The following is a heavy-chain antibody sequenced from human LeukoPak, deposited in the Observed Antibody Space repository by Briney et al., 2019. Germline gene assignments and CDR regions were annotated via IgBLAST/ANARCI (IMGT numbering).Heavy chain of an antibody. CDR3: ARGSQSFYYDSSGYPFDS. J-gene: IGHJ4*02. CDR1: GLSISSGYY. Sequence: SETLSLTCAVSGLSISSGYYWGWIRPPPGKGLEWIGSIYHSGGSYYNPSLRSRVAMSVDTSRNQFSLKLTSVTVADTAVYYCARGSQSFYYDSSGYPFDSWGQGTLVTVSS. D-gene: IGHD3-22*01. V-gene: IGHV4-38-2*01. CDR2: IYHSGGS.